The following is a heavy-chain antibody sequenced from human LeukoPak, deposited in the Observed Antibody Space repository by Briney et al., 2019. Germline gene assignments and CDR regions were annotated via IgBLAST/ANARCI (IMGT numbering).Heavy chain of an antibody. CDR3: ARGRGSSPRDDY. CDR1: GGSISSYY. D-gene: IGHD6-6*01. Sequence: PSETLSLTCTVSGGSISSYYWGWIRQPPGKGLEWIGYIYYSGSTNYNPSLKSRVTISVDTSKNQFSLKLSSVTAADTAVYYCARGRGSSPRDDYWGQGTLVTVSS. V-gene: IGHV4-59*01. J-gene: IGHJ4*02. CDR2: IYYSGST.